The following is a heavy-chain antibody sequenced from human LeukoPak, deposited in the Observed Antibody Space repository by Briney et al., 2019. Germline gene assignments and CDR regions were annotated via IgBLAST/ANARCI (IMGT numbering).Heavy chain of an antibody. CDR3: ARGGAIDSSSSEIDY. CDR2: ICAYNGKT. Sequence: ASVQVSCMASGYTFTSYGISWVRQAPGQGLEWMGWICAYNGKTNYAQKLQGRVTMTTDTSTSTAYMELRNLRSDDTAVYYCARGGAIDSSSSEIDYWGQGTLVTDSS. V-gene: IGHV1-18*01. J-gene: IGHJ4*02. CDR1: GYTFTSYG. D-gene: IGHD6-6*01.